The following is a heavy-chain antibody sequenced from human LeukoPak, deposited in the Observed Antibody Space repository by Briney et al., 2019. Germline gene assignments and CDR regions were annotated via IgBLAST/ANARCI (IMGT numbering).Heavy chain of an antibody. CDR1: GGSIRSSTYY. V-gene: IGHV4-39*01. Sequence: SETLSLTCTVSGGSIRSSTYYWGAIRQPPGKGLEWIGSIYYSGSTYYNPSLKSRVTISVDTSKNQFSLKLSSVTAADTAVYYCARARNDYDSSGFSALDLWGQGTLVTVSS. J-gene: IGHJ4*01. CDR2: IYYSGST. CDR3: ARARNDYDSSGFSALDL. D-gene: IGHD3-22*01.